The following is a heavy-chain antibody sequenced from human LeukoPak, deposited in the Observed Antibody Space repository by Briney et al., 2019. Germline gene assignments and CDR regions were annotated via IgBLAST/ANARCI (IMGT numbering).Heavy chain of an antibody. V-gene: IGHV1-2*02. J-gene: IGHJ4*02. CDR2: INPNSGGT. Sequence: ASVKVSCKASGYTFTGYYMHWVRQAPGQGLEWMGWINPNSGGTNYAQKFQGRVTMTRDTSISTAYMELSRLRSDDTAVYYCARGPLWFGELSYYFDYWGQGTLVTVSS. CDR3: ARGPLWFGELSYYFDY. D-gene: IGHD3-10*01. CDR1: GYTFTGYY.